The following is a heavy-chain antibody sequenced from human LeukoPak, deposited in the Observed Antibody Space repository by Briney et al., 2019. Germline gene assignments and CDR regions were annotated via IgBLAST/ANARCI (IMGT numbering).Heavy chain of an antibody. Sequence: GGSLRLSCAAPGFIFDNYAIHWVRQAPGKGLEWVSLISGDGGSTFYADSVKGRFTISRDNTRKSPSLQMSSLRSEDTALYYCARESETSGWYDYWGQGTLVTVSS. V-gene: IGHV3-43*02. CDR3: ARESETSGWYDY. CDR1: GFIFDNYA. D-gene: IGHD6-19*01. J-gene: IGHJ4*02. CDR2: ISGDGGST.